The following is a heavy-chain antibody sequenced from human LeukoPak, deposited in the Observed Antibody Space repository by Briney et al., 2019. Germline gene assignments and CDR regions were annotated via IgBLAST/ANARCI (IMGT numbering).Heavy chain of an antibody. V-gene: IGHV4-34*01. CDR1: GGSFSGYY. CDR3: ARDGNWNDRDVYYYYGMDV. D-gene: IGHD1-1*01. Sequence: SETLSLTCAVYGGSFSGYYWGWIRQPPGKGLEWIGEINHSGSTNYNPSLKSRVTISVHTSKNQFSLKLSSVTAADTAVYYCARDGNWNDRDVYYYYGMDVWGKGITVTVSS. J-gene: IGHJ6*04. CDR2: INHSGST.